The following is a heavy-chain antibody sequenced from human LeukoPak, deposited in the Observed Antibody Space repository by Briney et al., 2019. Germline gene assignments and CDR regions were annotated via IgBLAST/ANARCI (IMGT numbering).Heavy chain of an antibody. CDR3: AKTYHSSRAHYHYYYYMDV. CDR1: GLTFSSYG. Sequence: PGGSLRLSCAASGLTFSSYGMTWVRQAPGKGLEWVSSIGGGGGGTYYADSVKGRFTISRDNSKNTLYLQMNSLRAEDTAVYYCAKTYHSSRAHYHYYYYMDVWGKGTTVTISS. V-gene: IGHV3-23*01. D-gene: IGHD6-13*01. CDR2: IGGGGGGT. J-gene: IGHJ6*03.